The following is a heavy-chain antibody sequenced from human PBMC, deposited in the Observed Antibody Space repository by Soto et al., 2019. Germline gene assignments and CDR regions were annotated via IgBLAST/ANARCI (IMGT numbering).Heavy chain of an antibody. CDR2: IKLDASEK. Sequence: PGGSLRLSCAASGFTFSFYWMSWVRQAPGKGLEWLGTIKLDASEKKYVDSVRGRFTISRDNAKNSLFLQMNSLREEDTAVYYCARESPSSQWLPTRYFDYWGQGTLVTVSS. V-gene: IGHV3-7*01. J-gene: IGHJ4*02. D-gene: IGHD6-19*01. CDR3: ARESPSSQWLPTRYFDY. CDR1: GFTFSFYW.